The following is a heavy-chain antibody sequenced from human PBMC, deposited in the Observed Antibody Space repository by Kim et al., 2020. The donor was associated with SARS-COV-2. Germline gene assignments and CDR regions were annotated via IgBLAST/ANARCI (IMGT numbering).Heavy chain of an antibody. Sequence: GGSLRLSCVASGFTFDDYAMHWVRQAPGKGLEWVSGINWNSGRRGYADSVKGRFTISRDNAKNSLYLQMNSLRAEDTALYYCAKDLYSTDWYYFDFWGLGTLVTVSS. D-gene: IGHD6-19*01. J-gene: IGHJ4*02. CDR2: INWNSGRR. CDR3: AKDLYSTDWYYFDF. CDR1: GFTFDDYA. V-gene: IGHV3-9*01.